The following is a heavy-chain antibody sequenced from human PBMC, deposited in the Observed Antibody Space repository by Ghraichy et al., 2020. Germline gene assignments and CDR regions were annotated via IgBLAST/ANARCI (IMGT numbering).Heavy chain of an antibody. CDR2: ISSSSSYI. CDR1: GFTFSSYS. D-gene: IGHD5-24*01. Sequence: GGSLRLSCAASGFTFSSYSMNWVRQAPGKWLEWVSSISSSSSYIYYADSVKGRFTISRDNAKNSLYLQMNSLRAEDTAVYYCARDPRDGYNGFLDYWGQGTLVTVSS. CDR3: ARDPRDGYNGFLDY. J-gene: IGHJ4*02. V-gene: IGHV3-21*01.